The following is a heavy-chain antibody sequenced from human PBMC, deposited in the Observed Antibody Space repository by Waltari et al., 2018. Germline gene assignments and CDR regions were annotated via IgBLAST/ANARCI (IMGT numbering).Heavy chain of an antibody. Sequence: QVQLVESGGGVVQPGRSLRLSCAASGFTFRSSAMPWVRQAPGKGLEWVAVISYDGSNKYYADSVKGRFTISRDNSKNTLYLQMNSLRAEDTAVYYCARGYYGVPDGMDVWGQGTTVTVSS. CDR1: GFTFRSSA. CDR2: ISYDGSNK. V-gene: IGHV3-30-3*01. J-gene: IGHJ6*02. CDR3: ARGYYGVPDGMDV. D-gene: IGHD4-17*01.